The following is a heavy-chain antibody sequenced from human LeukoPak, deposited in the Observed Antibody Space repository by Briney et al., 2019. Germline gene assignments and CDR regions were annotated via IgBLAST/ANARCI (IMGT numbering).Heavy chain of an antibody. CDR3: ASERAGRSSGWYYFDY. CDR1: GYTFTSYG. Sequence: ASVKVSCKASGYTFTSYGISWVRQAPGQGLEWMGWISAYNGNTNYAQKLQGRVTMTTDTSTSTAYMELRNLRSDDTAVYYCASERAGRSSGWYYFDYWGQGTLVTVSS. J-gene: IGHJ4*02. D-gene: IGHD6-19*01. CDR2: ISAYNGNT. V-gene: IGHV1-18*01.